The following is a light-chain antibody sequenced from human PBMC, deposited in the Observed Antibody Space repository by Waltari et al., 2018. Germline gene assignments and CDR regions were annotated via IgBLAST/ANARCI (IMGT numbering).Light chain of an antibody. Sequence: DIQMTQSPSSLSASVGDRVTITCRASQDISSWLAWYQQKPGTAPKPLIYQASSLESGVPSRFTGSGSGTDFTFTISSLQPEDFASYYCQQYHSAPYSFGQGTKVEIK. CDR3: QQYHSAPYS. J-gene: IGKJ2*03. CDR2: QAS. CDR1: QDISSW. V-gene: IGKV1-5*01.